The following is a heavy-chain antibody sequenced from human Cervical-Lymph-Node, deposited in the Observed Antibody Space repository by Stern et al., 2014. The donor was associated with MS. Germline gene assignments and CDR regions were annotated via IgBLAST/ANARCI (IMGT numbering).Heavy chain of an antibody. D-gene: IGHD2-21*02. CDR3: ARSLARGDAYFDL. V-gene: IGHV3-30*01. CDR2: VSDNGLRK. Sequence: VQLVESGGGVVQPGKSLRLSCAASGFTFRTYAMHWVRQAPGKGLEWATIVSDNGLRKYYADSVKGRLTISRDNFKNTLYLQMNSLQAEDTGVYYCARSLARGDAYFDLWGQGTLVTVSS. J-gene: IGHJ4*02. CDR1: GFTFRTYA.